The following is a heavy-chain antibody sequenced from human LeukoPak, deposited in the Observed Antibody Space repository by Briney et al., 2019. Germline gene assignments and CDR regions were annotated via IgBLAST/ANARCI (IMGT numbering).Heavy chain of an antibody. CDR1: GYTFTGYY. V-gene: IGHV1-2*02. Sequence: ASVKVSCKASGYTFTGYYMHWVRQAPGQGLEWMGWINPNSGGTNYAQKFQGRVTMTRDTSISTAYMELSRLRSDDTAVYYCARGCAIVVVPAAPLDWGQGTLVTASS. CDR2: INPNSGGT. J-gene: IGHJ4*02. D-gene: IGHD2-2*01. CDR3: ARGCAIVVVPAAPLD.